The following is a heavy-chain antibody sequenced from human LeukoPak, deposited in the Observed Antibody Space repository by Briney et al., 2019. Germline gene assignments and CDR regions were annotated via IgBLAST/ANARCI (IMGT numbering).Heavy chain of an antibody. D-gene: IGHD3-3*01. V-gene: IGHV3-30-3*01. Sequence: PGGSLRLSCAASGFTFSSYAMHWVRQAPGKGLDWVAVISYDGSNKYYADSVKGRFTISRDNSKNTLYLQMNSLRAEDTAVYYCAREGVGPRAFDIWGQGTMVTVSS. J-gene: IGHJ3*02. CDR3: AREGVGPRAFDI. CDR1: GFTFSSYA. CDR2: ISYDGSNK.